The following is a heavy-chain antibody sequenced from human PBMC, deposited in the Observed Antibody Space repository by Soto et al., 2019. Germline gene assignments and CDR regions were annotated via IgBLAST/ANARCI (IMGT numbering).Heavy chain of an antibody. CDR1: GGSISSSDW. Sequence: QVQLQESGPGLLKPSDTLSLTCAVSGGSISSSDWWSFVRQPPGKGLEWIGEILHYGNTNYPPSPRAPITISVDKSKNQVALILISVTAPDTAVYYCASAWGRAMLYDYFYGLDVWGQGTTVSVSS. CDR2: ILHYGNT. D-gene: IGHD7-27*01. J-gene: IGHJ6*02. CDR3: ASAWGRAMLYDYFYGLDV. V-gene: IGHV4-4*02.